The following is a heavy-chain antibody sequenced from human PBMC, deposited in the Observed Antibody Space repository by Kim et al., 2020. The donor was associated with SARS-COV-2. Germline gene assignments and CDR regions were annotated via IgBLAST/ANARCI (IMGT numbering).Heavy chain of an antibody. J-gene: IGHJ6*02. CDR1: GFTFSSYE. D-gene: IGHD6-13*01. CDR3: ARGGVRIAAAGSQTFTTGLVDV. CDR2: ISSSGSNI. Sequence: GGSLRLSCAASGFTFSSYEMNWVRQAPGKGLEWVSYISSSGSNIYYADSVKGRFTISRDNAKNSLYLQMNSLRAEDTAVYYCARGGVRIAAAGSQTFTTGLVDVWGQGTTVTVSS. V-gene: IGHV3-48*03.